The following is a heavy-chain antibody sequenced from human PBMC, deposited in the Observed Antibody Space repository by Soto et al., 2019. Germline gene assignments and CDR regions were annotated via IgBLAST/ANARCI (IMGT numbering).Heavy chain of an antibody. V-gene: IGHV4-59*01. D-gene: IGHD3-9*01. Sequence: PSETLSLTCTVSGGSISSYYWSWIRQPPGKGLEWIGYIYYSGSTNYNPSLKSRVTISVDTSKNQFSLKLSSVTAADTAVYYCARAVMNYDILTGYSNNWFDPWGQGTLVTVSS. CDR3: ARAVMNYDILTGYSNNWFDP. J-gene: IGHJ5*02. CDR1: GGSISSYY. CDR2: IYYSGST.